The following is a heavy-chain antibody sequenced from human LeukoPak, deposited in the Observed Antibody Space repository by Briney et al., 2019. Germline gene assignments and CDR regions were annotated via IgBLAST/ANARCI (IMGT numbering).Heavy chain of an antibody. D-gene: IGHD1-1*01. CDR2: LYHSGGT. CDR3: ARGETDTYFVY. J-gene: IGHJ4*02. Sequence: SETLSLTCTVSGVSISTYYWSWIRQTPGKGLEWIGYLYHSGGTHYNPSLKSRVTISVDTSKNQFSLKLTSVTAADTAVYYCARGETDTYFVYWGQGTLVTVSS. CDR1: GVSISTYY. V-gene: IGHV4-59*01.